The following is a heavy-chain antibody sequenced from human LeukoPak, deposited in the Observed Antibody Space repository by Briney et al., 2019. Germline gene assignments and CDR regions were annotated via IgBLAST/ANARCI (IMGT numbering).Heavy chain of an antibody. V-gene: IGHV3-7*01. CDR1: GFTFSSYW. J-gene: IGHJ4*02. CDR2: IKQDGSEK. CDR3: ARGGLRLLEWLSPFYY. Sequence: GGSLRLPCAASGFTFSSYWMCWVRQAPGKGLVWVANIKQDGSEKYYVDSVKGRFIISRDNAKNSLYLQMNSLRVEDTAVYYCARGGLRLLEWLSPFYYWGQGTLVTVSS. D-gene: IGHD3-3*01.